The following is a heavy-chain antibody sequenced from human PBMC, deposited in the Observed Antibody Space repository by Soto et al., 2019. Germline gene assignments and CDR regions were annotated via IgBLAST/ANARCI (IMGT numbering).Heavy chain of an antibody. CDR1: GGSISSSNW. D-gene: IGHD3-10*01. V-gene: IGHV4-4*02. CDR3: ARALTMVRGVLDY. Sequence: SETLSLTCAVSGGSISSSNWWSWVRQPPGKGLEWIGEIYHSGSTNYNPSLKSRVTISVDKSKNQFSLKLSSVTAADTAVYYCARALTMVRGVLDYWGQGTLVTVSS. CDR2: IYHSGST. J-gene: IGHJ4*02.